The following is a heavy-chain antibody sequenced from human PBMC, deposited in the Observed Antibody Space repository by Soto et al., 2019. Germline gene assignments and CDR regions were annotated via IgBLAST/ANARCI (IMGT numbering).Heavy chain of an antibody. CDR2: IYYSGST. CDR3: ARHGGQLWHLILNYFDY. D-gene: IGHD5-18*01. V-gene: IGHV4-39*01. CDR1: GGSISSSSYY. J-gene: IGHJ4*02. Sequence: SETLSLSCTVSGGSISSSSYYWGWIRQPPGKGLEWIGSIYYSGSTYYNPSLKSRVTISVDTSKNQFSLKLSSVTAADTAAYYCARHGGQLWHLILNYFDYWGQGTLVTVSS.